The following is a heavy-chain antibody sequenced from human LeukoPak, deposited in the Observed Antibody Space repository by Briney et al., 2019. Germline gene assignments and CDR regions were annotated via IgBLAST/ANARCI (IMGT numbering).Heavy chain of an antibody. V-gene: IGHV4-59*08. CDR2: IYFSGTT. Sequence: SETLSLTCTVTGDSINAYYWGWIRQPPGKGLEWIGYIYFSGTTKYNPSLESRVTISVDTSKNQFSLKLSSVTAADTAVYYCARRRAEGGSNGHYNWFDPWGQGILVTVSS. D-gene: IGHD6-13*01. CDR3: ARRRAEGGSNGHYNWFDP. CDR1: GDSINAYY. J-gene: IGHJ5*02.